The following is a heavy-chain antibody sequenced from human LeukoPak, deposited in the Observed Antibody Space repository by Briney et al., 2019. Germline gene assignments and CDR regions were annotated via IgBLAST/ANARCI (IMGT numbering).Heavy chain of an antibody. Sequence: GGSLRLSCAASGFKFSDYSVNWVRQVPGKGLEWVASISAFSTYVYYPDSVKGRFTVSRDNARNSVYLQLDSLRDEDTALYFCARASYWFESSGHPQHYYFDYWGQGTMVVLSS. D-gene: IGHD6-19*01. V-gene: IGHV3-21*01. J-gene: IGHJ4*02. CDR2: ISAFSTYV. CDR3: ARASYWFESSGHPQHYYFDY. CDR1: GFKFSDYS.